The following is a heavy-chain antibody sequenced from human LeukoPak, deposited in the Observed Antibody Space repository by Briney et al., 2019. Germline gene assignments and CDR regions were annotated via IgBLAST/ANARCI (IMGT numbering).Heavy chain of an antibody. Sequence: GGSLRLSCAVSGFTFKSYGMSWVRQAPGKGLEWVANIKQDGSEKYYVDSVKGRFTISRDNAKNSLYLQMNSLRVEDTGIYYCVKVAKYYYGSETYYFFEHWGQGTPVTASS. CDR2: IKQDGSEK. CDR3: VKVAKYYYGSETYYFFEH. J-gene: IGHJ4*02. V-gene: IGHV3-7*01. CDR1: GFTFKSYG. D-gene: IGHD3-10*01.